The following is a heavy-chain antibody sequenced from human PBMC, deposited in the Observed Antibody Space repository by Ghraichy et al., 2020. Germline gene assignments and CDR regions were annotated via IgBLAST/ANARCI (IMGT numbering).Heavy chain of an antibody. D-gene: IGHD6-19*01. CDR1: GYSFTGYY. CDR3: ARDRGSGWDAFDY. Sequence: ASVKVSCKASGYSFTGYYIHWVRQAPGQGFEWMGWINPNSGGTNYAQKFQGCVTMTRDTSISTAYMEMSRLRSDDTALYYCARDRGSGWDAFDYWGQGTLVTVSS. J-gene: IGHJ4*02. V-gene: IGHV1-2*04. CDR2: INPNSGGT.